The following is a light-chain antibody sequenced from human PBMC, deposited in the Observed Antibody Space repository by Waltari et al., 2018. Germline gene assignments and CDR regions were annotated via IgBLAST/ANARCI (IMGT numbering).Light chain of an antibody. V-gene: IGKV1-5*03. Sequence: DIQMTQSPSTLSASVGDRVTNTCRASQTIGNWLAWYQQKPGKAPKLLIYKASSLQSGVPSRFSGSGSGTEFTLTISSLQPDDFATYYCQQYNSYSFTFGPGTTVDIK. J-gene: IGKJ3*01. CDR1: QTIGNW. CDR3: QQYNSYSFT. CDR2: KAS.